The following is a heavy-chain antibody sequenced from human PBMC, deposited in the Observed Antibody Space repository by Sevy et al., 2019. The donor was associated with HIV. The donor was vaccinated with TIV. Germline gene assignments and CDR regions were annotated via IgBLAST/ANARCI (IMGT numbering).Heavy chain of an antibody. D-gene: IGHD3-3*02. CDR3: AKEGKNIRSWFDP. V-gene: IGHV1-18*01. CDR2: ISGYNGYT. J-gene: IGHJ5*02. Sequence: ASVKVSCKASGYSFTNYGIGWVRQAPGQGLEWMGWISGYNGYTNYAQNLQGRVTMTTATSTSTAYMELRSLRSDDTAIYYCAKEGKNIRSWFDPWGQGTLVTVSS. CDR1: GYSFTNYG.